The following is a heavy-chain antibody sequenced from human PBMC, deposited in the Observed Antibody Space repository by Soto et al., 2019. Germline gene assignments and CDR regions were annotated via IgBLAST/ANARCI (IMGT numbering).Heavy chain of an antibody. CDR2: ISYDGSNK. CDR1: GFTFSSYA. D-gene: IGHD6-13*01. V-gene: IGHV3-30-3*01. Sequence: GGSLRLSCAASGFTFSSYAMHWVRQAPGKGLEWVAVISYDGSNKYYADSVKGRFTISRDNSKNTLYLQMNSLRAEDTAVYYCARDKAAAGPDKFYYYYGMDVWGQGTTVTVSS. J-gene: IGHJ6*02. CDR3: ARDKAAAGPDKFYYYYGMDV.